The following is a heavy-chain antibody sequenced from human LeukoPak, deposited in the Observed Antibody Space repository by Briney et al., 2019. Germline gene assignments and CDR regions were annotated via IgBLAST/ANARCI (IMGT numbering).Heavy chain of an antibody. D-gene: IGHD6-13*01. V-gene: IGHV1-46*01. CDR3: ARGPLGCGSSWYVSVVCYYYYYMDV. CDR1: GYTFTSYY. Sequence: GASVKVSCKASGYTFTSYYMHWVRQAPGQGLEWMGIINPSGGSTSYAQKFQGRVTMTRDMSTSTVYMELSSLRSEDTAVYYCARGPLGCGSSWYVSVVCYYYYYMDVWGKGTTVTVSS. J-gene: IGHJ6*03. CDR2: INPSGGST.